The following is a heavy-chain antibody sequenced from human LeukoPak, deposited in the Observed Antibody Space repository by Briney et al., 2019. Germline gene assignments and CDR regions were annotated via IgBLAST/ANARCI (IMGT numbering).Heavy chain of an antibody. CDR1: GGSFSRYA. CDR2: IITIFGTA. Sequence: GASVKVSCTASGGSFSRYAISWVRQAPGQGLEWMGGIITIFGTANYAQKFQGRVTITTDESTSTAYMELSSLRSEDTAVYYCARGDYDSSGYYYFDYWGQGTLVTVSS. V-gene: IGHV1-69*05. J-gene: IGHJ4*02. D-gene: IGHD3-22*01. CDR3: ARGDYDSSGYYYFDY.